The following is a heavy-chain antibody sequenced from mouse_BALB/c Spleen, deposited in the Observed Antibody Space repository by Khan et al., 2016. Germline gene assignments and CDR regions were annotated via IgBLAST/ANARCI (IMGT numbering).Heavy chain of an antibody. J-gene: IGHJ3*01. V-gene: IGHV9-2-1*01. Sequence: QIQLVQSGPELKKPGETVKISCKASGYTFTDYSMHWVKQAPGKGLKWMGWINTETGEPTYADDFKGRFAFSLETSASTAYLQINNLKNEDTATXYCARGAHPAWFAYWGQGTLVTVSA. CDR1: GYTFTDYS. CDR2: INTETGEP. CDR3: ARGAHPAWFAY.